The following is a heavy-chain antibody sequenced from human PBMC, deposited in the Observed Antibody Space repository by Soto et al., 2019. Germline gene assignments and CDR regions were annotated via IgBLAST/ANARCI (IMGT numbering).Heavy chain of an antibody. V-gene: IGHV4-39*01. CDR3: ARVFTFGENYFDY. CDR1: GGSISSSSYY. CDR2: IYYSGST. J-gene: IGHJ4*02. Sequence: TCTVSGGSISSSSYYWGWIRQPPGKGLEWIGSIYYSGSTYYNPSLKSRVTISVDTSKNQFSLKLSSVTAADTAVYYCARVFTFGENYFDYWGQGTLVTVSS. D-gene: IGHD3-16*01.